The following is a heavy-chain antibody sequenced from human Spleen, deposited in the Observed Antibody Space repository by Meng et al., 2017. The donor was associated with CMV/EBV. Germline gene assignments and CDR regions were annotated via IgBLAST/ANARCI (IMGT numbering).Heavy chain of an antibody. D-gene: IGHD3-3*01. V-gene: IGHV3-7*01. CDR2: IKQDGSEK. J-gene: IGHJ4*02. CDR3: ATAGGDLWSGNDLSFDY. CDR1: GFTFSDYW. Sequence: GGSLRLSCVVSGFTFSDYWMSWVRQAPGMGLEWVANIKQDGSEKNYVDSVKGRFTISRDNAKNSLYLQINSLRAEDTAVYYCATAGGDLWSGNDLSFDYWGQGTLVTVSS.